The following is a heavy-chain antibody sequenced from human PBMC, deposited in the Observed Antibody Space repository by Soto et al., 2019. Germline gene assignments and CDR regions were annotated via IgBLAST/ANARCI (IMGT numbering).Heavy chain of an antibody. CDR2: IYHSGST. J-gene: IGHJ5*02. Sequence: SETLSLTCAVSGGSISSSNWWSWVRQPPGKGLEWIGEIYHSGSTNYNPSLKSRVTISVDKSKNQFSLKLSSVTAADTAVYYCARDDSSSWSLGVRGLADWFDPWGQGTLVTVSS. D-gene: IGHD6-13*01. V-gene: IGHV4-4*02. CDR3: ARDDSSSWSLGVRGLADWFDP. CDR1: GGSISSSNW.